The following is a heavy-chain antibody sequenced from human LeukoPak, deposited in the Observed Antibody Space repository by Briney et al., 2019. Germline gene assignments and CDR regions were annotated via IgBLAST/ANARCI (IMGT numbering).Heavy chain of an antibody. V-gene: IGHV3-11*01. CDR3: ARRALVYGELGPAFDI. J-gene: IGHJ3*02. Sequence: GGSLRLSCAASGFTFSDYYMSWIRQAPGKGLEWVSYISSSGSTIYYADSVKGRFTISRDNAKNSLYLQMNSLRAEDTAVYYCARRALVYGELGPAFDIWGQGTMVTVSS. CDR2: ISSSGSTI. D-gene: IGHD4-17*01. CDR1: GFTFSDYY.